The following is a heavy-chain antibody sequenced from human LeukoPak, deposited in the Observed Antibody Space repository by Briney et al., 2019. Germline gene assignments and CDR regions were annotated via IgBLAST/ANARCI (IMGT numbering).Heavy chain of an antibody. CDR3: AHRRYSGVWYPFNY. Sequence: SGPTLSHPSQPLTLTSTFSGFSLSTNGGDGGWIRQPPRKALEWHTLIYWDGDKRNSPSLQSRLTITEGTSKTQVILTLTNMGPADTATYYYAHRRYSGVWYPFNYWGRGTLVSVSS. D-gene: IGHD6-19*01. CDR2: IYWDGDK. V-gene: IGHV2-5*02. CDR1: GFSLSTNGGD. J-gene: IGHJ4*02.